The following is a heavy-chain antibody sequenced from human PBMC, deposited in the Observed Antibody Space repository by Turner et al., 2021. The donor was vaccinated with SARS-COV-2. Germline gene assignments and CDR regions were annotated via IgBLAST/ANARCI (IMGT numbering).Heavy chain of an antibody. D-gene: IGHD2-8*01. CDR1: GFTFSSYG. CDR3: AREAPGPMAFFDY. J-gene: IGHJ4*02. CDR2: IWYDGSNK. V-gene: IGHV3-33*01. Sequence: QVQLVESGGGVVQPGRSLRLSCAASGFTFSSYGMHWVRQAPGKVLEWVAVIWYDGSNKYYADSVKGRITISRDNSKNTLYLQMNSLRAEDTAVYYCAREAPGPMAFFDYWGQGTLVTVSS.